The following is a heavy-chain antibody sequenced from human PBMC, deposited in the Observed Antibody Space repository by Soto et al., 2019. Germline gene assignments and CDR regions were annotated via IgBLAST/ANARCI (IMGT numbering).Heavy chain of an antibody. CDR3: ARENYYALDY. V-gene: IGHV4-59*01. D-gene: IGHD3-10*01. CDR2: INYSGST. J-gene: IGHJ4*02. Sequence: LSLTCTVSSGSISSYNWNWVRQPPGKGLEWIGFINYSGSTHYNPSLKSRVTISLDTSRNQFSPKLNSVTAADAAVYYCARENYYALDYWGPGTLVTVSS. CDR1: SGSISSYN.